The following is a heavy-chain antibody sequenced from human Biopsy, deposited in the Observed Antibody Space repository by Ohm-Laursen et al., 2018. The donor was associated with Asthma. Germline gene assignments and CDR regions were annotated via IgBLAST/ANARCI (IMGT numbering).Heavy chain of an antibody. D-gene: IGHD1-26*01. V-gene: IGHV3-30*18. CDR2: ISFDGTNR. CDR1: GFTFSNYG. Sequence: RSLRLSCSVSGFTFSNYGMHWVRQAPGKGLDWVAVISFDGTNRNYTDSVKGRFTISRDNSRNTLHLEMNSLRAEDTAVYFCAKEVFPGWELRRGPDSWGQGTLVTVPS. CDR3: AKEVFPGWELRRGPDS. J-gene: IGHJ4*02.